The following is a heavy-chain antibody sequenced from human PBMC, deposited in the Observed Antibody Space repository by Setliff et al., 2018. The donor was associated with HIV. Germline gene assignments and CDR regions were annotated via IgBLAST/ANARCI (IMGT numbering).Heavy chain of an antibody. CDR1: GGSISRYF. V-gene: IGHV4-59*08. CDR3: ARCYYNFWSGYPLDYMDV. Sequence: PSETLSLTCTVSGGSISRYFWNWIRQPPGKGLEWIGFIFYTGSTTYNPSLNSRVTISVDTSKNQFSLKVTSVTAADTAVYYCARCYYNFWSGYPLDYMDVWGKGTTVTVSS. CDR2: IFYTGST. D-gene: IGHD3-3*01. J-gene: IGHJ6*03.